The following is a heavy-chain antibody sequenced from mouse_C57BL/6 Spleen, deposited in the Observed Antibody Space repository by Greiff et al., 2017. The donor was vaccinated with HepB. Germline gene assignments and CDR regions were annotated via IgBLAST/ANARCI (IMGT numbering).Heavy chain of an antibody. J-gene: IGHJ3*01. CDR1: GYTFTSYW. V-gene: IGHV1-64*01. D-gene: IGHD3-2*02. Sequence: VQLQQPGAELVKPGASVKLSCKASGYTFTSYWMHWVKQRPGQGLEWIGMIHPNSGSTNYNEKFKSKATLTVDKSSSTAYMQLSSLTSEDSAVYYCARTLDAAQASWFAYWGQGTLVTVSA. CDR3: ARTLDAAQASWFAY. CDR2: IHPNSGST.